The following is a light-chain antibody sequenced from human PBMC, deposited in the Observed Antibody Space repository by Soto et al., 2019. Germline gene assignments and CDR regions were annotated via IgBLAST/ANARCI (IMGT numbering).Light chain of an antibody. CDR3: LQYDTYWT. J-gene: IGKJ1*01. Sequence: DIQMTQSPSALSASLGDRVTITCRASQNINSWLVWYQQKPGKAPNLLIYGAFRLESGVPSRFSGSGSGTDFTLTISSLQPDDFATYYCLQYDTYWTFGQGTKVEIK. V-gene: IGKV1-5*01. CDR1: QNINSW. CDR2: GAF.